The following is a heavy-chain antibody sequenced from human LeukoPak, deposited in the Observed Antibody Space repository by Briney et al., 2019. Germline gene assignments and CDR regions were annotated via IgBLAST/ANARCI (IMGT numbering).Heavy chain of an antibody. V-gene: IGHV5-51*01. CDR3: ARRNGTFDY. Sequence: GESLKISCKGSGYRFTTYWIGWVRQMPGKGLEWMGIIFPGDSDTIYNPSFQGQVTISADKSISTAYLQWSTLKASDSAMYCCARRNGTFDYWGQGTLVTVSS. CDR1: GYRFTTYW. D-gene: IGHD2-8*01. J-gene: IGHJ4*02. CDR2: IFPGDSDT.